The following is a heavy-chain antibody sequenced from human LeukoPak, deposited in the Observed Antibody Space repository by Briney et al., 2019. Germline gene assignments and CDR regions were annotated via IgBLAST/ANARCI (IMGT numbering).Heavy chain of an antibody. CDR1: GGSINNYY. Sequence: SETLSLTCTVSGGSINNYYWSWVRQPPGAGLEWLAYIYYTGSTNYNPSLKTRLTISVDTSKNQFSLKLSSVTAADTAVYYCAKVRWFGELFSWFDPWGQGTLVTVSS. J-gene: IGHJ5*02. V-gene: IGHV4-59*01. CDR3: AKVRWFGELFSWFDP. CDR2: IYYTGST. D-gene: IGHD3-10*01.